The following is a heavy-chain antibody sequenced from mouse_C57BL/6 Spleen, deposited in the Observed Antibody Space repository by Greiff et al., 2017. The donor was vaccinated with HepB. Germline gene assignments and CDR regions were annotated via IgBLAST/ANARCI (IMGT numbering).Heavy chain of an antibody. CDR2: INTNNGGT. D-gene: IGHD4-1*01. J-gene: IGHJ4*01. Sequence: VQLKQSGPELVKPGASVKISCKASGYTFTDYYMNWVKQSHGKSLEWIGDINTNNGGTSYNQKFKGKATLTVDKSSSTAYMELRSLTSEDSAVYYCARGGLGPYYYAMDYWGQGTSVTVSS. CDR1: GYTFTDYY. CDR3: ARGGLGPYYYAMDY. V-gene: IGHV1-26*01.